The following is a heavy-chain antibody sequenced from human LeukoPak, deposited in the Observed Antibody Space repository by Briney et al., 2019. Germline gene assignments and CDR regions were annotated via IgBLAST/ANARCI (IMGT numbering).Heavy chain of an antibody. J-gene: IGHJ3*02. CDR2: IYYSGST. Sequence: SETLSLTCTVSGVSISSSNSYWGWIRQPPGKGLEWIGYIYYSGSTNYNPSLKSRVTISVDTSKNQFSLKLSSVTAADTAVYYCARGFEYSSSNYAFDIWGQGTMVTVSS. D-gene: IGHD6-6*01. V-gene: IGHV4-61*05. CDR1: GVSISSSNSY. CDR3: ARGFEYSSSNYAFDI.